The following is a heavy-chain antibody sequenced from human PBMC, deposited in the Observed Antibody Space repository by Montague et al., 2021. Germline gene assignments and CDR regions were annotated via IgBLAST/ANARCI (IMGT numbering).Heavy chain of an antibody. D-gene: IGHD3-16*01. CDR2: IYYNGNT. CDR3: AIEWGAFDS. CDR1: GGAISSFY. Sequence: SETLSLTCTVSGGAISSFYWHWIRHSPGKGLEWIGEIYYNGNTKYDPSLKSRVTMSVDTSKNQFSLRLSSVTVADTAVYYCAIEWGAFDSWGQGTLVTVSS. V-gene: IGHV4-59*01. J-gene: IGHJ4*02.